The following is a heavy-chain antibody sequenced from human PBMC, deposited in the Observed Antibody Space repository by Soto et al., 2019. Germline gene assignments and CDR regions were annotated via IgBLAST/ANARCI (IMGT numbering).Heavy chain of an antibody. CDR2: ISSSSGFI. D-gene: IGHD3-3*01. J-gene: IGHJ4*02. V-gene: IGHV3-21*01. CDR3: ARGPLTDPFGLVFDY. CDR1: GFTFGSYS. Sequence: GGSLRLSCAASGFTFGSYSMNWLRQAPGKGLEWVASISSSSGFINDADSVKGRFTISRDNAKNSLYLQMNSLRAEDTAVYYCARGPLTDPFGLVFDYWGQGTLVTVSS.